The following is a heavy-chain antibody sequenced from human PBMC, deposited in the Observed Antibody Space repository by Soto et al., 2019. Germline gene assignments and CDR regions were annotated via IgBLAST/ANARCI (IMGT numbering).Heavy chain of an antibody. D-gene: IGHD1-26*01. V-gene: IGHV3-15*07. J-gene: IGHJ6*02. CDR1: DFTFSNAW. CDR3: TTDGWEIDRVGYYYYYGMDV. Sequence: PGGSLRLSCAASDFTFSNAWINWVRQAPGKGLEWVGRIKSKTHGGTTDYAAPVKGRFSISRDDSKNTLYLQMNSLKTEDTAVYYCTTDGWEIDRVGYYYYYGMDVWGQGTTVTVSS. CDR2: IKSKTHGGTT.